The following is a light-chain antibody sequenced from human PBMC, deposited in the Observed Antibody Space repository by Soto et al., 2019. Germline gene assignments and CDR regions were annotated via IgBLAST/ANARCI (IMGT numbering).Light chain of an antibody. V-gene: IGLV2-14*03. CDR1: SSDIGAYNY. CDR2: DVS. CDR3: SSTLI. J-gene: IGLJ2*01. Sequence: QSALTQPASVSGSPGQSITISCTGTSSDIGAYNYVSWYQHHPGKAPKLMIYDVSTRPSGVSNRFSGSKSGNTASLTISDLQTEDEADYYCSSTLIFGGGTKLT.